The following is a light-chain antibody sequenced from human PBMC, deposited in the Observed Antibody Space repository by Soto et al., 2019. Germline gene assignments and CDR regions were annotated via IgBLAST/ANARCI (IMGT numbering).Light chain of an antibody. Sequence: QSALTQPRSVSGSPGQSVTISCTGSSGDIGEYNYVSWYQQHPGKAPKILIYDVTERPSGVPDRFSGSKSGNTASLTISGLQAEDEADYYCCSYAGRSWVFGGGTKLTVL. V-gene: IGLV2-11*01. CDR1: SGDIGEYNY. CDR3: CSYAGRSWV. J-gene: IGLJ3*02. CDR2: DVT.